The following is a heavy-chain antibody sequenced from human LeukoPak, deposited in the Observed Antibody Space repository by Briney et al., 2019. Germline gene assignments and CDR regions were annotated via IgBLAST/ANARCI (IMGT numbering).Heavy chain of an antibody. J-gene: IGHJ4*02. V-gene: IGHV1-2*02. CDR2: INPNSSGT. Sequence: GASVKVSCKASGYTFTGYYMHWVRQAPGQGLEWMGWINPNSSGTNYAQKFQGRVTMTRDTSISTAYMELSRLRSDDTAVYYCARVTRAYGSGSPEDWGQGTLVTVSS. CDR1: GYTFTGYY. D-gene: IGHD3-10*01. CDR3: ARVTRAYGSGSPED.